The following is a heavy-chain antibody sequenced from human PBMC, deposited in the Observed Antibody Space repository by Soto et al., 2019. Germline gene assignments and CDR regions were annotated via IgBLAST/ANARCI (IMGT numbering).Heavy chain of an antibody. Sequence: GESLKISCKGSGYSFTSYWISWVRQMPGKGLEWMGRIDPSDSYTNYSPSFQGHVTISADKSISTAYLQWSSLKASDTAMYYCARRVITIFGVVHDAFDIWGQGTMVTVSS. CDR2: IDPSDSYT. V-gene: IGHV5-10-1*01. D-gene: IGHD3-3*01. CDR3: ARRVITIFGVVHDAFDI. CDR1: GYSFTSYW. J-gene: IGHJ3*02.